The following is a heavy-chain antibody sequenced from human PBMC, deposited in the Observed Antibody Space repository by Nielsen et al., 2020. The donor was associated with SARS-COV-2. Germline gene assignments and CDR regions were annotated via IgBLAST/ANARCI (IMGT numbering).Heavy chain of an antibody. V-gene: IGHV3-20*04. J-gene: IGHJ6*02. Sequence: GESLKISCAASGFTFDDYGMSWVRQAPGKGLEWVSGINWNGGSTGYAGSVKGRFTISRENAKDSVYLQMNSLRAGDTAVYYCARLPHGYDYGRYYYYGMDVWGQGTTVTVSS. CDR2: INWNGGST. D-gene: IGHD5-18*01. CDR3: ARLPHGYDYGRYYYYGMDV. CDR1: GFTFDDYG.